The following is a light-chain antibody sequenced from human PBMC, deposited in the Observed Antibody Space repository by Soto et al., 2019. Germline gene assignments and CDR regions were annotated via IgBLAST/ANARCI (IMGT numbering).Light chain of an antibody. J-gene: IGLJ2*01. V-gene: IGLV2-8*01. CDR2: EVS. Sequence: QSALTQPPSASGSPGQSVTISCTGTSSDVGGYNFVSWYQQHPGKAPKLLIYEVSERPSGVPDRFSGSKSGNTASLTVSGRQAEDEADYHFSSFAGYNNYVVFGGGTKLTVL. CDR3: SSFAGYNNYVV. CDR1: SSDVGGYNF.